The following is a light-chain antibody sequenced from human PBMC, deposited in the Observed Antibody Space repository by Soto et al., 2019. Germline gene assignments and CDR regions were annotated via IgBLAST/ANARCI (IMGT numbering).Light chain of an antibody. J-gene: IGKJ4*01. Sequence: DIQLTQSPSFLSASVGDRVTITCRASQGISSYLAWYQQKPGKAPKLLIYAASTLQSGVPSRFSGSGSGTEFTLTISSLQPEDFATYYCQQLNSYTALTFGGATKVDIK. V-gene: IGKV1-9*01. CDR1: QGISSY. CDR2: AAS. CDR3: QQLNSYTALT.